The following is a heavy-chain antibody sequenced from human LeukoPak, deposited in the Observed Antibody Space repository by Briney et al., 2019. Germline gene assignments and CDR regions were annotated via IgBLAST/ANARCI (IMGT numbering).Heavy chain of an antibody. J-gene: IGHJ4*02. Sequence: ASVKVSCKASGGTFSSYAISWVRQAPGQGLEWMGWINPNSGGTNYAQKFQGRVTMTRDTSISTAYMELSRLRSDDTAVYYCARGRTDSEGNYFDYWGQGTLVTVSS. CDR2: INPNSGGT. CDR3: ARGRTDSEGNYFDY. D-gene: IGHD1-1*01. CDR1: GGTFSSYA. V-gene: IGHV1-2*02.